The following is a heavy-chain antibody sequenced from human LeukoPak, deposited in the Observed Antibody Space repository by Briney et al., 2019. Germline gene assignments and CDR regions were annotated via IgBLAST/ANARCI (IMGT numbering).Heavy chain of an antibody. V-gene: IGHV3-48*03. CDR3: AGVFLWNSGTQEGY. CDR1: GFIFSTYE. D-gene: IGHD3-10*01. CDR2: ISSSGTTI. J-gene: IGHJ4*02. Sequence: GGSLRLSCAASGFIFSTYEMNWVRQAPGKGLEWVSFISSSGTTIYYADSVKGRFTISRDNAKNSLYLQMNSLRVEDTGVYYCAGVFLWNSGTQEGYWGQGTLVTVSS.